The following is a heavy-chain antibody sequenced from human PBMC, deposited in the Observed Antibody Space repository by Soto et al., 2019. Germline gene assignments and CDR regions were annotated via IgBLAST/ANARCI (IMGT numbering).Heavy chain of an antibody. J-gene: IGHJ4*01. D-gene: IGHD3-22*01. Sequence: QVLLQESGPGLVKASQTLSLDCTVSGDPIGSGDFYWTWIRQTPERGLEWIGNIHHSGTTSYNPSLGNRISISMDTSRNVFSLRLTSVTVADAAVYFCARDLLVFDSSGFHFWGRGILVSV. CDR3: ARDLLVFDSSGFHF. CDR2: IHHSGTT. CDR1: GDPIGSGDFY. V-gene: IGHV4-30-4*01.